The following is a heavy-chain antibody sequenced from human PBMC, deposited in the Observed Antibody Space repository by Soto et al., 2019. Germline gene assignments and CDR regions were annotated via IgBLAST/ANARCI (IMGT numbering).Heavy chain of an antibody. CDR3: ARDLRGGGYNYGPWISNMFYGMDV. J-gene: IGHJ6*02. CDR2: ISFDANSK. D-gene: IGHD5-18*01. Sequence: GGSLRLSCVASGFTFSDYAMHWVRQAPGKGLEWVAVISFDANSKYYADSVNGRFSLSRDSSNNTLSLEMKNLREEDAAIYFCARDLRGGGYNYGPWISNMFYGMDVWGQGTTVTVSS. V-gene: IGHV3-30-3*01. CDR1: GFTFSDYA.